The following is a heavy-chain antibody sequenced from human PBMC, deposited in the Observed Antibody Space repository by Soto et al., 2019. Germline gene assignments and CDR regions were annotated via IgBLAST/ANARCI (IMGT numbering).Heavy chain of an antibody. Sequence: QVRLEESGGGLVKPGGSLRLSCAASGFTFSAVYMSWIRQAPNKGLEYISYISSSGTSANHADSVKGRFTISRDNAKNSLYLQMDSLRAEDTAVYYCARDRGAVTGQYFDYWGQGALVTVSS. D-gene: IGHD6-19*01. J-gene: IGHJ4*02. V-gene: IGHV3-11*05. CDR2: ISSSGTSA. CDR3: ARDRGAVTGQYFDY. CDR1: GFTFSAVY.